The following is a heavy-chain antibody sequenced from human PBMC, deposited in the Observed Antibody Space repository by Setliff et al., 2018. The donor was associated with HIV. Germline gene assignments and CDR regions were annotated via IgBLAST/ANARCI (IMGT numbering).Heavy chain of an antibody. V-gene: IGHV4-4*07. CDR3: ARLTINTTTVTAHLLWYLDL. Sequence: SETLSLTCTVSGGSISGYYGSWIRKPAGKGLEWVGRIYTSGSTDYNPSFKSRVTMSVDTSKNQFSLKLNSVTAADTAIYYCARLTINTTTVTAHLLWYLDLWGRGTLVTVSS. J-gene: IGHJ2*01. D-gene: IGHD4-17*01. CDR2: IYTSGST. CDR1: GGSISGYY.